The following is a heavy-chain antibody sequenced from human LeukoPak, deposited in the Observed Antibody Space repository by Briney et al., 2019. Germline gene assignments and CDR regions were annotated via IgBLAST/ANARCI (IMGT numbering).Heavy chain of an antibody. V-gene: IGHV3-30-3*01. CDR3: ASIFWGYCSSTSCYVGY. CDR2: ISYDGSIK. J-gene: IGHJ4*02. D-gene: IGHD2-2*01. CDR1: GFTFSSYA. Sequence: GGSLRLSCAASGFTFSSYAMHWVRQAPGEGLEWVAVISYDGSIKHYTDSVKGRFTISRDNSKNTLYLQMSSLRPEDTAVYYRASIFWGYCSSTSCYVGYWGQGTLVSVSS.